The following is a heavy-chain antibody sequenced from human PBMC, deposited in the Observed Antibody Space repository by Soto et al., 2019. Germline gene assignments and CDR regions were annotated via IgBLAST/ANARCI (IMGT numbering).Heavy chain of an antibody. CDR2: IYPGDSDT. Sequence: GESLKISCKGSGYRFSSYWIAWVRQMPGKGLEWMGIIYPGDSDTIYNPSFQGQVTMSVDNSINTAYLQWSSLKASDTAMYYCARQGSNGAYYYYGMDVWGQGTPVTVSS. D-gene: IGHD2-8*01. J-gene: IGHJ6*02. CDR1: GYRFSSYW. V-gene: IGHV5-51*01. CDR3: ARQGSNGAYYYYGMDV.